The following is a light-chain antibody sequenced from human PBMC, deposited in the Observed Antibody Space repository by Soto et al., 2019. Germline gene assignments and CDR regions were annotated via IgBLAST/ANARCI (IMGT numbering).Light chain of an antibody. Sequence: QSVLTQPPSASGTPGQRVTISCSGSSSNIGSNTVNWYQQLPGTAPKLLIYSNNQRPSGVPDRFSGSKSGTSASLAISGLQSEDEADYYCQTWGTGIAVFGGGTQLTVL. CDR3: QTWGTGIAV. CDR2: SNN. V-gene: IGLV1-44*01. J-gene: IGLJ7*01. CDR1: SSNIGSNT.